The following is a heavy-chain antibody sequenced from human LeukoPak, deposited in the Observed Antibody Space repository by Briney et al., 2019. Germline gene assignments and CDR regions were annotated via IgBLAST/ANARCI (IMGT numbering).Heavy chain of an antibody. CDR3: ATQRRVTLGFFDY. CDR1: GDSISSYY. Sequence: SETLSLTCTVSGDSISSYYWSWIRQPPGKGLEWIGSISYSGSTNYSPSLKSRVTMSVDTPQNQLPLNLSSVTAADTAVYYCATQRRVTLGFFDYWGQGTLVTVSS. CDR2: ISYSGST. D-gene: IGHD3-16*02. J-gene: IGHJ4*02. V-gene: IGHV4-59*08.